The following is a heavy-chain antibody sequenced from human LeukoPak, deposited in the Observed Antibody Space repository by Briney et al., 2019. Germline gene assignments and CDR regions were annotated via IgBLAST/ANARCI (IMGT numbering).Heavy chain of an antibody. V-gene: IGHV4-59*01. J-gene: IGHJ5*02. CDR1: GGSISSYY. CDR3: ARGDIVATISGLGNWFDP. Sequence: MTSETLSLTCTVSGGSISSYYWSWIRQPPGKGLEWIGYIYYSGSTNYNPSLKSRVTISVDTSKNQFSLKLSSVTAADTAVYYCARGDIVATISGLGNWFDPWGQGTLVTVSS. D-gene: IGHD5-12*01. CDR2: IYYSGST.